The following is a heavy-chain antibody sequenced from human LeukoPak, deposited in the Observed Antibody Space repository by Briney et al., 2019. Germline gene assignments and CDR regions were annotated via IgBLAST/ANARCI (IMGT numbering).Heavy chain of an antibody. J-gene: IGHJ4*02. CDR3: ARETYDYVWGSYRYWYFDY. CDR1: GFTVSSNY. V-gene: IGHV3-66*01. D-gene: IGHD3-16*02. Sequence: GGSLRLSCAASGFTVSSNYMSWVRQAPGKGLEWVPVIYSGGSTYYADSVKGRFTISRDNSKNTLYLQMNSLRAEDTAVYYCARETYDYVWGSYRYWYFDYWGQGTLVTVSS. CDR2: IYSGGST.